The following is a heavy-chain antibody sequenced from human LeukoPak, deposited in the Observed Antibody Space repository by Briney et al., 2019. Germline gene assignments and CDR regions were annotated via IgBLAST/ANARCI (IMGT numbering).Heavy chain of an antibody. CDR1: GYTFTSYY. V-gene: IGHV1-46*01. Sequence: ASVKVSCKASGYTFTSYYMHWVRQPPGQGLVWMVIINPSGGSTSYAQKFQGRVTMTRDTSTSTVYMELSSLRSEDTAVYYCARERGRAGYGAAYYGMDVWGQGTTVTVSS. CDR2: INPSGGST. D-gene: IGHD5-12*01. J-gene: IGHJ6*02. CDR3: ARERGRAGYGAAYYGMDV.